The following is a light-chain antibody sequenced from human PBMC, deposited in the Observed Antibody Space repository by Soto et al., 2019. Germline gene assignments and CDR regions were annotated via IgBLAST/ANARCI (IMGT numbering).Light chain of an antibody. CDR2: DTS. Sequence: RQSPATITFCQGEGATVSRRASQGIGDTLAWYQHKPGQTPRLLIYDTSTRATGVPTRFSGSRSGAEFTLTINSLQSEDFAGYYCQASNNWPLSFCGGTKVDIK. CDR3: QASNNWPLS. V-gene: IGKV3-15*01. CDR1: QGIGDT. J-gene: IGKJ4*01.